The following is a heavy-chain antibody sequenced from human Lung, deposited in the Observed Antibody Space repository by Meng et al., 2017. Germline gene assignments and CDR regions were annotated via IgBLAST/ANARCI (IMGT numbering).Heavy chain of an antibody. J-gene: IGHJ2*01. V-gene: IGHV4-30-4*01. CDR1: GGSISSSNYC. CDR2: INNSGST. CDR3: ARGQKGYFDL. Sequence: QEPLQEAVPGRVTPSPPPSLTCPVSGGSISSSNYCGSWIRQPPGKGLEWSGQINNSGSTYYNPSLKSRSTISVDTSKNQFSLKLSSVTAADTAVYYCARGQKGYFDLWGRGTLVTVSS.